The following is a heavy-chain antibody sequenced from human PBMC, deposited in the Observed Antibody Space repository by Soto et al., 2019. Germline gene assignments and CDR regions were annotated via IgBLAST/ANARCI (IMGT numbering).Heavy chain of an antibody. CDR2: ISYDGSNK. CDR3: ARVAVAVAMDV. J-gene: IGHJ6*02. V-gene: IGHV3-30-3*01. CDR1: GFTFSSYA. D-gene: IGHD6-19*01. Sequence: GGSLRLSCAASGFTFSSYAMHWVRQAPGKGLEWVAVISYDGSNKYYADSVKGRFTISRDNSKNTLYLQMNSLRAEDTAVYYCARVAVAVAMDVWGQGTTVTVSS.